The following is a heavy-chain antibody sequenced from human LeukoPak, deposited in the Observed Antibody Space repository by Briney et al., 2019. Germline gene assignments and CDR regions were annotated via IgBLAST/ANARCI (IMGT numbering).Heavy chain of an antibody. V-gene: IGHV1-69*04. D-gene: IGHD6-13*01. CDR1: VGTFSSYA. CDR3: ARIAAAGIFSFDY. Sequence: SVKVSCKASVGTFSSYAISWVRQAPGQGLEWMGRIIPILGIANYAQKPQGRVTITADKSTSTAYMELSSLRSEDTAVYYCARIAAAGIFSFDYWGQGTLVTVSS. J-gene: IGHJ4*02. CDR2: IIPILGIA.